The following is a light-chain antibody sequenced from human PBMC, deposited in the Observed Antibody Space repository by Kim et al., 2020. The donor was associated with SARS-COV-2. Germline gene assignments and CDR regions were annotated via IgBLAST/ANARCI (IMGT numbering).Light chain of an antibody. CDR2: LGS. Sequence: DIVMTQSPFSLPVTPGEPASISCRSSQSLLYSDGYTYLDWYLQKPGQSPQLLIYLGSNRASGVPDRFSGSGSGTDFTLKISRVAAEDVGVYYCMQVLQIPRTFGQGTKLEI. CDR1: QSLLYSDGYTY. J-gene: IGKJ2*01. CDR3: MQVLQIPRT. V-gene: IGKV2-28*01.